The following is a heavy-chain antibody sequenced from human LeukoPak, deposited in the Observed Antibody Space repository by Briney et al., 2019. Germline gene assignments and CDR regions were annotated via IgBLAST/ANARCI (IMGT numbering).Heavy chain of an antibody. D-gene: IGHD3-10*01. CDR2: IRYDGSNK. J-gene: IGHJ6*03. Sequence: GGSLRLSCAASGFTFSSYGMHWVRQAPGKGLEWVAFIRYDGSNKYYADSVKGRFTISRDNAKNSLYLQMNSLRAEDTAVYYCARNYGSGSYSPYYYYYYMDVWGQGTLVTVSS. CDR1: GFTFSSYG. V-gene: IGHV3-30*02. CDR3: ARNYGSGSYSPYYYYYYMDV.